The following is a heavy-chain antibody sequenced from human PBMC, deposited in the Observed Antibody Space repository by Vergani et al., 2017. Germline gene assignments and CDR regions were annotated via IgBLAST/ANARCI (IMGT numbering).Heavy chain of an antibody. J-gene: IGHJ3*02. V-gene: IGHV4-34*01. D-gene: IGHD2/OR15-2a*01. CDR1: GGSFSGYY. Sequence: QVQLQESGPGLVKPSETLSLTCAVYGGSFSGYYWSWIRQPPGKGLEWIGEINHSGSTNYNPSLKSRVTISVDTSKNQFSLKLSSVTAADTAVYYCARGLLFRLLHDAFDIWGQGTMVTVSS. CDR2: INHSGST. CDR3: ARGLLFRLLHDAFDI.